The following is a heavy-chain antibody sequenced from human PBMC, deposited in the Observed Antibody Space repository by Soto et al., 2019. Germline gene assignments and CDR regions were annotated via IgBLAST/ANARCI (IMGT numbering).Heavy chain of an antibody. Sequence: KSSETLSLTCTVSGGSSSSGDYYWSWIRQPPGKGLEWIGYIYYSGSTYYNPSLKSRVTISVDTSKNQFSLKLSSVTAADTAVYYCARGHCSSTSFTIIYYGMEVWGQGTTVIGSS. CDR2: IYYSGST. J-gene: IGHJ6*02. CDR1: GGSSSSGDYY. CDR3: ARGHCSSTSFTIIYYGMEV. V-gene: IGHV4-30-4*01. D-gene: IGHD2-2*01.